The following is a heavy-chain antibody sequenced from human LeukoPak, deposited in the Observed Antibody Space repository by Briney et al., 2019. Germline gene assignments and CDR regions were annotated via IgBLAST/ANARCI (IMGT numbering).Heavy chain of an antibody. CDR2: IYYSGST. D-gene: IGHD3-3*01. J-gene: IGHJ4*02. CDR3: ARGAYYDFWSGYYTGIPYFDY. CDR1: GGSISSYY. V-gene: IGHV4-59*01. Sequence: SETLSLTRTVSGGSISSYYWSWIRQPPGKGLEWIGYIYYSGSTNYNPSLKSRVTISVDTSKNQFSLKLSSVTAADTAVYYCARGAYYDFWSGYYTGIPYFDYWGQGTLVTVSS.